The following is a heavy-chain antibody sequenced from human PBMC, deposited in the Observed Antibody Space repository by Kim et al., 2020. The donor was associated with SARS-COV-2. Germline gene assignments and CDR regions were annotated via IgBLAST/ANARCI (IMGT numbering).Heavy chain of an antibody. Sequence: SETLSLTCTVSGGSISSSSYYWGWIRQPPGKGLEWIGSIYYSGSTYYNPSLKSRVTISVDTSKNQFSLKLSSVTAADTAVYYCARRQRLITRVLGVISCWVDPWGQGNLVTVSS. D-gene: IGHD3-10*01. CDR3: ARRQRLITRVLGVISCWVDP. J-gene: IGHJ5*02. CDR1: GGSISSSSYY. CDR2: IYYSGST. V-gene: IGHV4-39*01.